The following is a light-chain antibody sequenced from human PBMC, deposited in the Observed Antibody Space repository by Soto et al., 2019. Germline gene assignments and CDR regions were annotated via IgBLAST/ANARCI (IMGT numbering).Light chain of an antibody. CDR3: QQLNSYPIT. V-gene: IGKV1-9*01. CDR2: AAS. Sequence: IQFTPFSSPPSASLGARVPLPCPASQGIINYLAWYQQKPGKAPKLLIYAASTLQSGAPSRFSGSGSGTDFTLTISSLQPEDFATYFCQQLNSYPITFGQGTRLEIK. CDR1: QGIINY. J-gene: IGKJ5*01.